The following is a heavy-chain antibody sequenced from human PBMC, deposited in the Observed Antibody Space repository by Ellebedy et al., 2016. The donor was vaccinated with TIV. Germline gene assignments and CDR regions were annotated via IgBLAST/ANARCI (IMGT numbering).Heavy chain of an antibody. J-gene: IGHJ5*02. Sequence: SGPTLVKPTQTLTLTCTFSGFSLSTTGVGVGWIRQPPGEALEWLAFIFWNADKHYSPSLKNRLTIIKDTSKNQVVLTMINMDPVDTATYYCARINMVKGQGWFDPWGQGTLVTVSS. CDR3: ARINMVKGQGWFDP. CDR1: GFSLSTTGVG. CDR2: IFWNADK. V-gene: IGHV2-5*01. D-gene: IGHD5-18*01.